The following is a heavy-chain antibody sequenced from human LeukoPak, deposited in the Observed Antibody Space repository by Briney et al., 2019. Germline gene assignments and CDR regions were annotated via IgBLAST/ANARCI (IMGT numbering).Heavy chain of an antibody. CDR1: GFTFRSYG. J-gene: IGHJ4*02. D-gene: IGHD3-3*01. Sequence: GGSLRLSCAASGFTFRSYGMHWVRQAPGKGLEWVAVISYDGSNKYYADSVKGRFTISRDNSKNTLYLQMNSLRAEDTAVYYCAKDSAIFGVVYGGTFDYWGQGTLVTVSS. CDR2: ISYDGSNK. V-gene: IGHV3-30*18. CDR3: AKDSAIFGVVYGGTFDY.